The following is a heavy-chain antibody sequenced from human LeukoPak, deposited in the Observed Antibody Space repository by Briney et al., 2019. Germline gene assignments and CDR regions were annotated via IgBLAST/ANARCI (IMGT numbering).Heavy chain of an antibody. CDR3: ARGQWLVAGFDY. J-gene: IGHJ4*02. CDR2: ISNSGGST. V-gene: IGHV3-23*01. CDR1: GFTFSSYV. D-gene: IGHD6-19*01. Sequence: QAGGSLRLSCAASGFTFSSYVMSWVRQAPGKGLEWVSSISNSGGSTYYADSVKGRFTISRDNSKNTLYLQMNSLRAEDTAVYYCARGQWLVAGFDYWGQGTLVTVSS.